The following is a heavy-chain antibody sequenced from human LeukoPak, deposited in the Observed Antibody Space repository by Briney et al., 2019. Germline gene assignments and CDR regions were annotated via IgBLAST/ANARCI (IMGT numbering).Heavy chain of an antibody. V-gene: IGHV3-21*04. Sequence: GGCLRLSWAASGFSVSSYSMSWVRQAPGEGLEWVSSITISSSYIYYADTVKGRFTISRDNAKNSLYLQMNSLRAEYTAVYYCAKDRGRVTGTLDAFDIWVQATMVTVSS. CDR1: GFSVSSYS. J-gene: IGHJ3*02. D-gene: IGHD1-7*01. CDR3: AKDRGRVTGTLDAFDI. CDR2: ITISSSYI.